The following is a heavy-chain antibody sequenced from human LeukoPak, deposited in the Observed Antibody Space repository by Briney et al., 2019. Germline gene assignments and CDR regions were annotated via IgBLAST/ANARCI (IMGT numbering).Heavy chain of an antibody. CDR2: ISGSGGGT. J-gene: IGHJ4*02. V-gene: IGHV3-23*01. CDR3: AKDLGRYRNNYFDY. CDR1: GFTFNSYA. Sequence: GGSLRLSCAASGFTFNSYALSWIRQAPEKGLEWVATISGSGGGTYYADSVKGRFTISRDDSKNTLYLQMNSLRAEDTAVYYCAKDLGRYRNNYFDYWGQGTLVTVSS. D-gene: IGHD1-26*01.